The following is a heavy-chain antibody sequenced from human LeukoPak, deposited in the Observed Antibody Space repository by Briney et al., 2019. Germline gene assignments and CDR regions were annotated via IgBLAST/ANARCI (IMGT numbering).Heavy chain of an antibody. Sequence: PSETLSLTCTVSGGSISNNNYYWGWIRQPPGKGLEWIGSMYYSGSTYYNPSLKSRVTISVDTSKNQFSLKLTSVTAADTAVYYCARTMEGYCSGGSCYQYSYYMDVWGKGTTVTVSS. CDR3: ARTMEGYCSGGSCYQYSYYMDV. J-gene: IGHJ6*03. V-gene: IGHV4-39*07. CDR1: GGSISNNNYY. D-gene: IGHD2-15*01. CDR2: MYYSGST.